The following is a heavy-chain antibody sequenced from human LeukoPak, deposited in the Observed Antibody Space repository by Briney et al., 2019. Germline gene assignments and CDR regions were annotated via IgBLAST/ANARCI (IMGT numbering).Heavy chain of an antibody. J-gene: IGHJ4*02. CDR3: AKTNGRTGTFDY. Sequence: GGSLRLSCAASGFTFSSYAMSWVRQAPGKGLEWVSAIIGSGGSTYYADSVKGRFTISRDNSKNTLYLQMNSLRAEDTAVYYCAKTNGRTGTFDYWGQGTLVTVSS. D-gene: IGHD1-1*01. CDR2: IIGSGGST. CDR1: GFTFSSYA. V-gene: IGHV3-23*01.